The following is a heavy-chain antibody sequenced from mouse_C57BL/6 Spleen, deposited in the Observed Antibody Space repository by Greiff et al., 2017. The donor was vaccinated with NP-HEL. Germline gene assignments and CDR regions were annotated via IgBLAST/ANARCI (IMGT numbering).Heavy chain of an antibody. J-gene: IGHJ4*01. CDR1: GFTFNTYA. Sequence: EVMLVESGGGLVQPKGSLKLSCAASGFTFNTYAMHWVRQAPGKGLEWVARIRSKSSNYATYYAESVKDRFTISRDDSQSMLYLQMNNLKTEDTAMYYCVREPPHYYGSSSRYAMDYWGQGTSVTVSS. CDR2: IRSKSSNYAT. CDR3: VREPPHYYGSSSRYAMDY. D-gene: IGHD1-1*01. V-gene: IGHV10-3*01.